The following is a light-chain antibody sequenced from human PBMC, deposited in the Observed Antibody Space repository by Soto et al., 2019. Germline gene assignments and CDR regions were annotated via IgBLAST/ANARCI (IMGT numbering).Light chain of an antibody. CDR1: SSNVGSNT. CDR3: ASWEDSLNGWV. V-gene: IGLV1-44*01. J-gene: IGLJ3*02. Sequence: QSVLTQPPSASGTPGQRVTISGSGSSSNVGSNTVSWYQQLPGTAPKVLIYSDDQRPSGVPDRFSGSRSGSSASLAISGLQSGDEADYYCASWEDSLNGWVIGGGTKLTVL. CDR2: SDD.